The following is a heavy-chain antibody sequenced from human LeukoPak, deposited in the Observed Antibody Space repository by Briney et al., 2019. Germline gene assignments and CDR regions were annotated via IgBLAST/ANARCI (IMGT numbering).Heavy chain of an antibody. Sequence: SVKVSCKASGGTFSSYTISWVRQAPGQGLEWMGRVIPILGIANYAQKFQGRVTITADKSTSTAYMELSSLRSEDTAVYYCARGQSGKDFDHWGQGTLVTVSS. CDR2: VIPILGIA. V-gene: IGHV1-69*02. CDR1: GGTFSSYT. CDR3: ARGQSGKDFDH. J-gene: IGHJ4*02.